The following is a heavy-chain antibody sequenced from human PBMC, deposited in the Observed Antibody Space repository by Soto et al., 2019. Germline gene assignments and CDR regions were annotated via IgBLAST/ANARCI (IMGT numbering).Heavy chain of an antibody. Sequence: QVLLQESGPGLVQPSGTLSLSCVVSGVSISSNYYWGWVRQPPGKGLGWLGDISHIGSVNYNPSLRSRVTISTDKPQNQFSLKVTSVTAALTAVFSCARSFGWYAIDYWGQGTLVIVSS. V-gene: IGHV4-4*02. J-gene: IGHJ4*02. CDR2: ISHIGSV. D-gene: IGHD6-19*01. CDR3: ARSFGWYAIDY. CDR1: GVSISSNYY.